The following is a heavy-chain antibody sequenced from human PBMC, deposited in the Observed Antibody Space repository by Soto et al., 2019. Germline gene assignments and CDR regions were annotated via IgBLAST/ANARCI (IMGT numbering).Heavy chain of an antibody. D-gene: IGHD5-12*01. CDR2: INAGNGNT. J-gene: IGHJ6*02. CDR1: GYTFTSYA. V-gene: IGHV1-3*05. CDR3: ATSYSGYDYHYYYGMDV. Sequence: QVQLVQSGAEEKKPGASVKVSCKASGYTFTSYAMHWVRQAPGQRLEWMGWINAGNGNTKYSQKFQGRVTITRDTAASKAQLEESSRRSEDTAVYYCATSYSGYDYHYYYGMDVWGQGPTVTVSS.